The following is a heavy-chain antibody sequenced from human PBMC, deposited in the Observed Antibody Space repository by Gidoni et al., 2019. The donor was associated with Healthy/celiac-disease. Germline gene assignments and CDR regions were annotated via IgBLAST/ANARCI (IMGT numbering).Heavy chain of an antibody. Sequence: QVQLVESGGGVVQPGRSLRLSWAAAGFTFRSYAMHWVRQAPGKGLEWVAFISDDGRNKYYADSVKGRFTISRDNSKNTLYLQMNSLRAEDTAVYYCARDGAGGSYGFSFDIWGQGTMVTVSS. CDR3: ARDGAGGSYGFSFDI. CDR1: GFTFRSYA. V-gene: IGHV3-30*04. D-gene: IGHD1-26*01. J-gene: IGHJ3*02. CDR2: ISDDGRNK.